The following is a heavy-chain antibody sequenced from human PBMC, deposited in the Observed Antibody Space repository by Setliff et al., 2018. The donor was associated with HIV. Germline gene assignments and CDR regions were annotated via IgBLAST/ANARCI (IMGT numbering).Heavy chain of an antibody. J-gene: IGHJ4*02. CDR2: IHYSGST. CDR1: GGSFSGYY. Sequence: SETLSLTCAVYGGSFSGYYWSWIRQPPGKGLEWIGEIHYSGSTNYSPSLKIRVTISVDTSKNQFSLRLNSVIAADTAVYYCARKTEYYYDTSGFNPYAFDNWGQGTLVTVSS. V-gene: IGHV4-34*01. CDR3: ARKTEYYYDTSGFNPYAFDN. D-gene: IGHD3-22*01.